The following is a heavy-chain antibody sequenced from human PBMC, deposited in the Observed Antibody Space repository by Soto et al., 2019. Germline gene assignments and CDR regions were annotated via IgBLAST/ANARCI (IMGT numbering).Heavy chain of an antibody. J-gene: IGHJ4*02. CDR2: IYPSDSDT. D-gene: IGHD3-3*01. Sequence: GESLKISCKGSGYNFAGYWIAWVRQMPGKGLELMGIIYPSDSDTRYRPSFQGHVTISADKSISSAYLQWSSLRASDTAMYYCARGGVSTRTFDYWGQGTPVTVSS. CDR3: ARGGVSTRTFDY. V-gene: IGHV5-51*01. CDR1: GYNFAGYW.